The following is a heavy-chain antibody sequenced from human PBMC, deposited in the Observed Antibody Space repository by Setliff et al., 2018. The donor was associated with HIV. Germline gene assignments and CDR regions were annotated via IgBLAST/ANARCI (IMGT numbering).Heavy chain of an antibody. CDR3: ARDRLGRGGSGYSD. J-gene: IGHJ4*02. V-gene: IGHV4-34*01. CDR2: INRSGGT. Sequence: SETLSLTCAVYGGSFSGYSWSWLRQPPGKGLEWIGEINRSGGTNYHPSLKSRLTMSVDKSKKHFSLKLSSMTAADTAVYYCARDRLGRGGSGYSDWGQGTLVTVSS. D-gene: IGHD3-22*01. CDR1: GGSFSGYS.